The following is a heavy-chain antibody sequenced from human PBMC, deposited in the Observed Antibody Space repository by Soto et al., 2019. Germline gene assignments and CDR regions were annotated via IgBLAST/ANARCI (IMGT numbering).Heavy chain of an antibody. CDR1: GFTFSSYA. V-gene: IGHV3-23*01. J-gene: IGHJ4*02. D-gene: IGHD2-15*01. CDR3: AKGSHIVVVVSATLWDY. Sequence: EVQLLESGGGLVQPGGSLRLSCAASGFTFSSYAMSWVRQAPGKGLEWVSAISGSGGSTYYADSVKGRFTISRDNSKKTLYLHMNSLRVEDTAVDYCAKGSHIVVVVSATLWDYWGQGTLVTVSS. CDR2: ISGSGGST.